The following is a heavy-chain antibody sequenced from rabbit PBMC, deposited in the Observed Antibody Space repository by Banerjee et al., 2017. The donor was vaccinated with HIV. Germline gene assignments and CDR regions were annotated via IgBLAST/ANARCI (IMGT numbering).Heavy chain of an antibody. J-gene: IGHJ4*01. Sequence: QEQLVESGGGLVQPEGSLTLTCTASGFSFSNNYYMCWVRQAPGKGLEWIACINTSSGNAVYANWAKGRFTISKTSSTTVTLQMTSLTAADTATYFCARDSTGVIGWNFNLWGPGTLVTVS. CDR1: GFSFSNNYY. CDR2: INTSSGNA. CDR3: ARDSTGVIGWNFNL. D-gene: IGHD1-1*01. V-gene: IGHV1S45*01.